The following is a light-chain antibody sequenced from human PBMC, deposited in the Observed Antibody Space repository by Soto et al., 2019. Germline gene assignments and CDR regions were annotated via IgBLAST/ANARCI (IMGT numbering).Light chain of an antibody. CDR2: GNS. CDR3: QPYYSSLSGYV. J-gene: IGLJ1*01. CDR1: SSNIGAGYN. Sequence: QSVLTQPPSVSGAPGQRVTISCTGSSSNIGAGYNVHWYQQLPGTAPKLLIYGNSNRPSGVLDRFSGSKSGTSASLAITGLLPEDEAADYCQPYYSSLSGYVFGTGTKLTVL. V-gene: IGLV1-40*01.